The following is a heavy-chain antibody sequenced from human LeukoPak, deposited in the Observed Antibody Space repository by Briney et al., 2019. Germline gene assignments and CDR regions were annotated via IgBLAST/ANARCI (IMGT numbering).Heavy chain of an antibody. V-gene: IGHV3-23*01. Sequence: GGSLRLSCAASGFTFSDYGMSWVRQAPGKGLEWVSAINGGGEDTAYADSVKGRFTISRDNSKNILFLQVDSLRAEDTALYYCARYLGYCYSGTCYYTYWGQGTLVTVSS. CDR3: ARYLGYCYSGTCYYTY. J-gene: IGHJ4*02. CDR1: GFTFSDYG. CDR2: INGGGEDT. D-gene: IGHD2-15*01.